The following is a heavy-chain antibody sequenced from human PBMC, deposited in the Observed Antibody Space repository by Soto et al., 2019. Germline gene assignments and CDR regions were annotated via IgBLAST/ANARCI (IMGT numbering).Heavy chain of an antibody. D-gene: IGHD2-21*01. J-gene: IGHJ6*03. Sequence: QVQLQQWGAGLLKPSETLSLTCAVYGGSFSGYYWSWIRQPPGKGLEWIGEINHSGSTNYNPSLKSRVTISVDTSKNQFSLKLSSVTAADTAVYYCARGNIPKDMDVWGKGTTVTVSS. CDR3: ARGNIPKDMDV. V-gene: IGHV4-34*01. CDR1: GGSFSGYY. CDR2: INHSGST.